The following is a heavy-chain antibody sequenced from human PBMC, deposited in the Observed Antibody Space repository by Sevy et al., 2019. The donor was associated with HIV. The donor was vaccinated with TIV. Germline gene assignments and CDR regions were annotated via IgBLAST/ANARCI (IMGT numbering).Heavy chain of an antibody. V-gene: IGHV1-24*01. CDR2: FDPEDGET. CDR1: GYTLSELS. CDR3: AITKDYYDNSGYPFDY. D-gene: IGHD3-22*01. J-gene: IGHJ4*02. Sequence: ASVKVSCKVFGYTLSELSMHWVRQTPGKGLEWMGSFDPEDGETIYAQKFQGRVAMTEDTSTDTANMELRSLRSEDTAVFYCAITKDYYDNSGYPFDYWGQGTLVTVSS.